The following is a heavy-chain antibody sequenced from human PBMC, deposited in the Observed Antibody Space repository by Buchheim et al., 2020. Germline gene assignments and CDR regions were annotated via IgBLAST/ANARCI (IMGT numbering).Heavy chain of an antibody. CDR1: GFTFSSYA. J-gene: IGHJ6*02. CDR3: ARAVQGDISPYYYYGMDV. D-gene: IGHD2-21*02. CDR2: ISYDGSNK. V-gene: IGHV3-30-3*01. Sequence: QVQLVESGGGVVQPGRSLRLSCAASGFTFSSYAMHWVRQAPGKGLEWVAVISYDGSNKYYADSVKGRFTISRDNSKNTLYLQMNSLRAEDTAVYYCARAVQGDISPYYYYGMDVWGQGTT.